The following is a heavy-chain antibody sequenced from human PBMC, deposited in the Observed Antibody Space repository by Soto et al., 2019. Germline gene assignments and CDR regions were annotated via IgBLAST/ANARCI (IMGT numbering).Heavy chain of an antibody. V-gene: IGHV4-34*01. J-gene: IGHJ6*02. CDR2: INHSGST. CDR3: ARLGPGTSTMVRGVIKSPGFYYYYGMDV. D-gene: IGHD3-10*01. CDR1: GGPFSGYS. Sequence: SEPLSLTCAVYGGPFSGYSWSGIRQPPGMGLEGIGEINHSGSTNYNPSLKSRVTISVDTSKNQFSLKLSSVTAADTAVYYCARLGPGTSTMVRGVIKSPGFYYYYGMDVWGQGT.